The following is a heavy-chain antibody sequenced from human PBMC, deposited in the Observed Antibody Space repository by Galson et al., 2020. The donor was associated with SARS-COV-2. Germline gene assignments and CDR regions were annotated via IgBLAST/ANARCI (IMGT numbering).Heavy chain of an antibody. Sequence: GESLKISCAASGFTFSSDAMHWVRQAPGKGLEWVAAISNDGSNKYFADSVKGRFTISRDNSKNTLYLQMSSLRLEDTAVYYCARDDLLTGYYSFDDWGQGTLVTVSS. V-gene: IGHV3-30-3*01. J-gene: IGHJ4*02. CDR1: GFTFSSDA. CDR3: ARDDLLTGYYSFDD. CDR2: ISNDGSNK. D-gene: IGHD3-9*01.